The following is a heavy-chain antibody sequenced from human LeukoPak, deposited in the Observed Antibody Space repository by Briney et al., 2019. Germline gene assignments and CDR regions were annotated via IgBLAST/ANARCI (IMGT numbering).Heavy chain of an antibody. CDR1: GYTFTGYH. J-gene: IGHJ4*02. CDR2: INPNSGDT. V-gene: IGHV1-2*02. D-gene: IGHD3-16*01. Sequence: ASVKASCKASGYTFTGYHVHWVRQAPGQGLEWMGWINPNSGDTSYAQKFQGRVTLTSDTSIGTSYMELSSLTSDDTAVYYCARDGGFDYWGQGTLVTVSS. CDR3: ARDGGFDY.